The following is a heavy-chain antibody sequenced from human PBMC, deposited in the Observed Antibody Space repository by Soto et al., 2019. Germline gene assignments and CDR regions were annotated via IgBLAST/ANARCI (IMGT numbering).Heavy chain of an antibody. CDR3: ARSYYDSTGFAVDP. V-gene: IGHV4-34*01. CDR2: INHTGST. D-gene: IGHD3-22*01. J-gene: IGHJ5*02. CDR1: GGSFSGYS. Sequence: SETLSLTCAVYGGSFSGYSWTWIRQLPGTGLEWIGEINHTGSTNYNPSLKSRVTISVDTSKNQFSVKLTSVTAADTAVYYCARSYYDSTGFAVDPWGQGTLVTVSS.